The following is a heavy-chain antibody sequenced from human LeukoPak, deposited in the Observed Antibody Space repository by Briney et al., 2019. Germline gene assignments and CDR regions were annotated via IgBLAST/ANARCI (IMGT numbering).Heavy chain of an antibody. CDR2: TKQDGSEK. CDR1: GFTFSSYA. CDR3: VGWGISGITNH. V-gene: IGHV3-7*01. Sequence: GGSLRLSCAASGFTFSSYAMSWVRQAPGKGLEWVAQTKQDGSEKYYVDSVKGRFTTSRDKNSLFLQMNSVRAEDTAVYYCVGWGISGITNHWGQGTLVTVSS. J-gene: IGHJ4*02. D-gene: IGHD1-7*01.